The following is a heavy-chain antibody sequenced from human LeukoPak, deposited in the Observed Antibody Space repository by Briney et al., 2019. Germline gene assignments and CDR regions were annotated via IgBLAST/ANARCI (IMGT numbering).Heavy chain of an antibody. J-gene: IGHJ4*02. CDR2: ISHDGKKR. CDR1: GFTLSSFV. Sequence: GGSLRLSCATSGFTLSSFVMHWVRQLPGKGLEWVALISHDGKKRYYADSVKGRFTISRDNSNNTLNVQMNSLRPEDAAVYYCAREFRNSYYKTYYFDFWGQGTLVTVSS. CDR3: AREFRNSYYKTYYFDF. D-gene: IGHD3-22*01. V-gene: IGHV3-30*04.